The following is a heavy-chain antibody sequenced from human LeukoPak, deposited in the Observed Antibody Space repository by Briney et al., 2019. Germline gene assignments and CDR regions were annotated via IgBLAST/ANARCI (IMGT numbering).Heavy chain of an antibody. CDR1: TDSTNTYY. CDR3: VSLRCELRAPYFDH. J-gene: IGHJ4*02. CDR2: IYHSGST. Sequence: SETLSLTCSVSTDSTNTYYWSWIRQSPGKGLEWIGHIYHSGSTDYHPSFKSRVTVTIDMSKKEFCLKVTYTTVSDTARYDCVSLRCELRAPYFDHWGQGAFVIVSS. V-gene: IGHV4-59*01. D-gene: IGHD2-15*01.